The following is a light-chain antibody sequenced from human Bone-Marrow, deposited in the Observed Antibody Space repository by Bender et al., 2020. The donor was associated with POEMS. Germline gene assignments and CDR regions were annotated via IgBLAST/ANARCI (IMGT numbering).Light chain of an antibody. CDR2: SSH. CDR3: AAWDDSLNGWV. J-gene: IGLJ3*02. Sequence: QSVLTQPPSASGTPGQRVTISCSGGSSNIGAHAVNWYQHLPGTAPKLLIYSSHRRPSEVPDRFSGASSCTSASLAISGLQSEDEADYYCAAWDDSLNGWVFGGGTKLTVL. V-gene: IGLV1-44*01. CDR1: SSNIGAHA.